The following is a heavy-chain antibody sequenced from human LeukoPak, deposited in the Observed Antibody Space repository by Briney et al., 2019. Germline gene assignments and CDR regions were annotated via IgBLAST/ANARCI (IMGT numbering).Heavy chain of an antibody. CDR2: IYYSGST. Sequence: SETLPLTCTVSGGSISSYYWSWIRQPPGKGLEWIGYIYYSGSTNYNPSLKSRVTISVDTSKNQFSLKLSSVTAADTAVYYCARAEDYYGSAGLIDYWGQGTLVTVSS. V-gene: IGHV4-59*01. J-gene: IGHJ4*02. CDR3: ARAEDYYGSAGLIDY. D-gene: IGHD3-10*01. CDR1: GGSISSYY.